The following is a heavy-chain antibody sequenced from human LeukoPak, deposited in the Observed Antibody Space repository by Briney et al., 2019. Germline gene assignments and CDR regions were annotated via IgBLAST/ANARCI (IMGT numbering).Heavy chain of an antibody. CDR3: ARDTPPTYYYGSGTVGGEAFDI. CDR2: INPNSGGT. Sequence: ASVKVSCTASGYTFASFGSTWVRQAPGQGLEWMGWINPNSGGTNYAQKFQGWVTVTRDTSISTAYMELSRLRSDDTAVYYCARDTPPTYYYGSGTVGGEAFDIWGQGTMVTVSS. J-gene: IGHJ3*02. D-gene: IGHD3-10*01. V-gene: IGHV1-2*04. CDR1: GYTFASFG.